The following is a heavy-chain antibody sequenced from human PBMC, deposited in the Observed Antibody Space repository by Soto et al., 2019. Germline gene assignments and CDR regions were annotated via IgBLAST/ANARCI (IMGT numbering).Heavy chain of an antibody. Sequence: SETLSLTCTVSGGSISSYYWSWIRQPPGKGLEWIGYIYYSGSTNYNPSLKSRVTISVDTSKNQFSLKLSSVTAADTVVYYCARENYGSGSLHNWFDPWGQGTLVTVSS. CDR3: ARENYGSGSLHNWFDP. J-gene: IGHJ5*02. CDR1: GGSISSYY. CDR2: IYYSGST. V-gene: IGHV4-59*01. D-gene: IGHD3-10*01.